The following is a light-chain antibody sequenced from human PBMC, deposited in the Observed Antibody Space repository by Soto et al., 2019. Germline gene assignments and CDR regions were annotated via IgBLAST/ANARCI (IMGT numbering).Light chain of an antibody. CDR1: QSVGSY. CDR3: QQGSLWPYT. Sequence: EIVLTQSPATLSLSPGERATLSCRASQSVGSYLAWYQQKSGQAPRLLMYGAVNRATGIPARFSGSGSGTYFTLTISSLEPEDFAVYYCQQGSLWPYTFGQGTELEIK. CDR2: GAV. J-gene: IGKJ2*01. V-gene: IGKV3-11*01.